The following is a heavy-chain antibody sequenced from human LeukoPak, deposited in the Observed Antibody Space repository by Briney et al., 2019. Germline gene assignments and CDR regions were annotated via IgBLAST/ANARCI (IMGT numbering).Heavy chain of an antibody. J-gene: IGHJ4*02. CDR1: QFTFGYYA. CDR3: AKEIYAYGSRGFNY. Sequence: GGSLRLSCSPAQFTFGYYAMTWVRQAPGKGLGWVSGGSSSGVYTYFANSVKGRFPISRDNSKNTLYLQLSSLRVEDTAVYYCAKEIYAYGSRGFNYWGQGTLVTVSS. D-gene: IGHD3-10*01. V-gene: IGHV3-23*01. CDR2: GSSSGVYT.